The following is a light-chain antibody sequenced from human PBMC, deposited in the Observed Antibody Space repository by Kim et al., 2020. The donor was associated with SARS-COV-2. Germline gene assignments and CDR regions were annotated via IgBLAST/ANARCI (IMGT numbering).Light chain of an antibody. V-gene: IGKV1-5*01. J-gene: IGKJ4*01. CDR3: QQLGLT. Sequence: STLSASVGDRVTITCRASQSFSGWLAWYQQKPGKAPKLLIYNASSLESGVPSRFSGSGSGTEFTLTISSLQPDDFATYYCQQLGLTFGGGTKVEI. CDR2: NAS. CDR1: QSFSGW.